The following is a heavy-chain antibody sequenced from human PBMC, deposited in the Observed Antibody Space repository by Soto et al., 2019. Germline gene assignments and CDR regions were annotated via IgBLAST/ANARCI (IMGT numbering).Heavy chain of an antibody. CDR3: AKDSLGGMGTVMMPGPD. D-gene: IGHD4-17*01. CDR2: ISYDVRKT. Sequence: LRLSCAVSGLTFSTYGMHWVRQAPGKGLEWVAVISYDVRKTHYADSVRGRFTISRDNSKSTLYLQMNDLRADDTALYYCAKDSLGGMGTVMMPGPDWGQGTLVTVSS. CDR1: GLTFSTYG. J-gene: IGHJ4*02. V-gene: IGHV3-30*18.